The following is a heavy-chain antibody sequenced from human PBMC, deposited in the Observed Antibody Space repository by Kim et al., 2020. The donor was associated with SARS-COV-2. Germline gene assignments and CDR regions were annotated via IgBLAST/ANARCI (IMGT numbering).Heavy chain of an antibody. CDR2: ISWNGDNR. CDR3: ARSGDGTYPQGAYYYGLDL. V-gene: IGHV3-9*01. Sequence: GGSLRLSCAASGFRFDDYALHWVRQPPGKGLEWVSGISWNGDNRGYADSVMGRFTISRDNAKNSLYLQMNELRPDDTALYYCARSGDGTYPQGAYYYGLDLWGQGTAVAVS. CDR1: GFRFDDYA. D-gene: IGHD3-16*02. J-gene: IGHJ6*02.